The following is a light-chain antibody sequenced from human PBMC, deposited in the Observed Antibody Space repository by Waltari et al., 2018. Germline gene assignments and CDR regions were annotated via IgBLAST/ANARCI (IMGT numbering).Light chain of an antibody. J-gene: IGLJ3*02. CDR3: CSYARNYIWV. Sequence: QSALTQPASASGPPGQSVTLSWTGATIDSGRYGIASWYQQHPGNAPKPQIFVVSKRPSGVSDRFPGSKSGDTASLTISELQFEDEADCYCCSYARNYIWVFGGGTRLTVL. V-gene: IGLV2-23*02. CDR2: VVS. CDR1: TIDSGRYGI.